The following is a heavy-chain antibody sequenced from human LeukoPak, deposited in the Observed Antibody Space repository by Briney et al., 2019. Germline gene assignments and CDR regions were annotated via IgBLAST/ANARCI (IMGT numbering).Heavy chain of an antibody. CDR3: AKIYKWPNLDY. CDR1: GFTFSSYA. CDR2: ISGGGSNT. Sequence: GGSLRLSCAASGFTFSSYAMSWVRQAPGKGLEWVSTISGGGSNTYYADSVKGRFTISRDNSKNTLYLHMNSLRAEDTAIFYCAKIYKWPNLDYWGQGTLVTVSS. D-gene: IGHD1-20*01. V-gene: IGHV3-23*01. J-gene: IGHJ4*02.